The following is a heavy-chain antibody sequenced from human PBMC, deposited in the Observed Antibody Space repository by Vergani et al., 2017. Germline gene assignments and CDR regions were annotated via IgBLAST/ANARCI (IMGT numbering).Heavy chain of an antibody. D-gene: IGHD5-12*01. J-gene: IGHJ6*02. CDR2: LTGGGGST. CDR1: GFTFSTYA. CDR3: AKANPRNSGYDCLYYYRAMDV. V-gene: IGHV3-23*01. Sequence: EVQLLESGGSLKQPGGSVRLSCAASGFTFSTYAMHWVRQAPGKGLEWVSALTGGGGSTYYADSFKGRFIISRDNSRDTLYLQMNSLRPEDTAVYYCAKANPRNSGYDCLYYYRAMDVWGQGTTVTVSS.